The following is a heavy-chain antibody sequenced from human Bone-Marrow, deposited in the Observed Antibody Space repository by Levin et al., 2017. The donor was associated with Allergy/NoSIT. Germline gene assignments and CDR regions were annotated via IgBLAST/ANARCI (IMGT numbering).Heavy chain of an antibody. CDR3: ARDRRGYSYGPDMDV. J-gene: IGHJ6*03. Sequence: TSETLSLTCSVSGGSISSGSYYWSWIRQPAGKGLEWIGRINASGSTNYNPSLKSRVTMSVDTSKNQFSLKLSSVNAADTAVYYCARDRRGYSYGPDMDVWGKGTTVTVSS. D-gene: IGHD5-18*01. CDR1: GGSISSGSYY. CDR2: INASGST. V-gene: IGHV4-61*02.